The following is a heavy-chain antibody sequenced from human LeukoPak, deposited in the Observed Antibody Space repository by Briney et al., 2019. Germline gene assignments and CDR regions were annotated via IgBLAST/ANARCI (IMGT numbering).Heavy chain of an antibody. J-gene: IGHJ6*02. CDR3: ARAPKYRIAAAGTLSYYYGMDV. CDR1: GGTFSSYA. V-gene: IGHV1-69*13. Sequence: ASVKVSCKASGGTFSSYAISWVRQAPGQGLEWMGGIIPIFGTANYAQKFQGRVTITADESTSTAYMELSSLRSEDTAVYYCARAPKYRIAAAGTLSYYYGMDVWGQGTTVTVSS. CDR2: IIPIFGTA. D-gene: IGHD6-13*01.